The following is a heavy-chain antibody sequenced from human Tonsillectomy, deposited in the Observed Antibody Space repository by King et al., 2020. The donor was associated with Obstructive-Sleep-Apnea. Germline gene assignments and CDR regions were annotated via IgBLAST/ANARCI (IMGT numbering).Heavy chain of an antibody. CDR2: IYYSVST. J-gene: IGHJ4*02. CDR1: GGSISSYY. CDR3: ARLGVAATPNFDY. Sequence: VQLQESGPGLVKPSETLSLTCTVSGGSISSYYWSWIRQPPGKGLEWIGYIYYSVSTNYNSSPKSLVTISVDTSKNQFSLKLSSVTAAYTAVYYCARLGVAATPNFDYWGQGTLVTVSS. V-gene: IGHV4-59*08. D-gene: IGHD2-15*01.